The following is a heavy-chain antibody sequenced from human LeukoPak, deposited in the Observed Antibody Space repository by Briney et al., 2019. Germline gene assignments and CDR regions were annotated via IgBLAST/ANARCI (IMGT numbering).Heavy chain of an antibody. V-gene: IGHV3-30*04. J-gene: IGHJ4*02. CDR2: ISYDGSNK. CDR1: GFTFSSYA. D-gene: IGHD3-9*01. Sequence: GRSLRLSCAASGFTFSSYAMHWVRQAPGKGLEWVAVISYDGSNKYYADSVKGRFTISRDNSKNTLYLQMNSLRAEDTAVYYCARDLQGYFDWFGPLDYWGQGTLVTVSS. CDR3: ARDLQGYFDWFGPLDY.